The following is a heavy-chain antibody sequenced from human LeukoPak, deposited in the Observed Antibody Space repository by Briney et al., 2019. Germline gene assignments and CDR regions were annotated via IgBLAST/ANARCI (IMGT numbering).Heavy chain of an antibody. Sequence: PSETLSLTCTVSGGSISNSYYWGWIRQPPGKGLEWIGSIYYSGSTDHTPSLKSRVTIFVDTSKNQFSLKLSSVTAADTAVYFCARLRYNWILPGPDAFDIWGQGTKVTVSS. D-gene: IGHD1-1*01. J-gene: IGHJ3*02. V-gene: IGHV4-39*01. CDR2: IYYSGST. CDR1: GGSISNSYY. CDR3: ARLRYNWILPGPDAFDI.